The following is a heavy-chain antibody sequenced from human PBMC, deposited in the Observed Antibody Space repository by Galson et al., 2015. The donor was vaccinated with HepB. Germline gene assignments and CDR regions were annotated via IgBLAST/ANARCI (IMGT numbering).Heavy chain of an antibody. D-gene: IGHD2-2*01. V-gene: IGHV3-23*01. J-gene: IGHJ4*02. CDR2: ISGSGGST. CDR3: AKDGDIVVVPAAHDY. CDR1: GFTFSSYA. Sequence: SLRLSCAASGFTFSSYAMSWVRQAPGKGLEWVSAISGSGGSTYYADSVKGRFTISRDNSKNTLYLQMNSLRAEDTAVYYCAKDGDIVVVPAAHDYWGQGTLVTVSS.